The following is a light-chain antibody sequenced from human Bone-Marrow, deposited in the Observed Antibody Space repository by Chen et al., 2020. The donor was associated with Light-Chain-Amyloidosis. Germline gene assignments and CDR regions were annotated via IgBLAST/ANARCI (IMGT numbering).Light chain of an antibody. CDR2: EDD. V-gene: IGLV6-57*01. Sequence: NFMLTQPHSVSESPGKTVIISCPRSSGSIATNYVQWYQQRPGSSPTTVIYEDDQRPSGVPDRFSGSIDRSSNSASLTSSGRKTEDEADYYCQSYQGSSQGVFGGGTKLTVL. CDR1: SGSIATNY. J-gene: IGLJ3*02. CDR3: QSYQGSSQGV.